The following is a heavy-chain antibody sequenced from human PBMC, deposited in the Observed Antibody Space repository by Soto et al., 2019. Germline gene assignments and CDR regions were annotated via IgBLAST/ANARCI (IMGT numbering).Heavy chain of an antibody. CDR2: IIPIFGTA. J-gene: IGHJ5*02. V-gene: IGHV1-69*13. Sequence: SVEVSCKXSGGTFSSYAISWVRQAPGQGLEWMGGIIPIFGTANYAQKFQGRVTITADESTSTAYMELSSLRSEDTAVYYCARENCSGGSCYGWGWFDPWGQGTLVTVSS. CDR3: ARENCSGGSCYGWGWFDP. CDR1: GGTFSSYA. D-gene: IGHD2-15*01.